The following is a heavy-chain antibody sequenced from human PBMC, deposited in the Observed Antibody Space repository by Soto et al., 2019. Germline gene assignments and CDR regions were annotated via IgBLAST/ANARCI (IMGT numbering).Heavy chain of an antibody. CDR1: GFTFDTYG. J-gene: IGHJ6*02. V-gene: IGHV3-30*01. CDR2: ISYEGSNT. D-gene: IGHD1-1*01. Sequence: QVHLVVSGGGVVQPGKSLRLSCVASGFTFDTYGIHWVRQAPGKGLQWVALISYEGSNTYYADSVRGRFTISRDNSKNALYLQMNTLRPEDTGVYYCARVTPGNNLYYFSGLDFWGQGTSVTVSS. CDR3: ARVTPGNNLYYFSGLDF.